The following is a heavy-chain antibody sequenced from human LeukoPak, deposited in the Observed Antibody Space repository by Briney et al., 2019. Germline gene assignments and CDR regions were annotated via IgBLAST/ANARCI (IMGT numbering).Heavy chain of an antibody. J-gene: IGHJ4*02. D-gene: IGHD2/OR15-2a*01. V-gene: IGHV3-53*01. CDR1: GFTVSSNY. Sequence: GGSLRLSCAASGFTVSSNYMSWVRQAPGKGLEWVSVIYSGGSTYYADSVKGRFTISKDNAKNTVYLQMNNLRAEDTAVYYCVSFYETYWGRGTLVTVSS. CDR2: IYSGGST. CDR3: VSFYETY.